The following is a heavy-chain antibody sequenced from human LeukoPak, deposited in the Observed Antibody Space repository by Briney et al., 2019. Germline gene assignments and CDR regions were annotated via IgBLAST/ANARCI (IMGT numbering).Heavy chain of an antibody. D-gene: IGHD7-27*01. CDR3: ARGPSRKLGLDY. V-gene: IGHV1-8*02. Sequence: EASVKVSCKASGGTLSSYAISWVRQAPGQGLEWMGWMNPNSGNTGYAQKFQGRVTMTRNTSISTAYMELSGLRSEDTAVYYCARGPSRKLGLDYWGQGTLVTVSS. J-gene: IGHJ4*02. CDR1: GGTLSSYA. CDR2: MNPNSGNT.